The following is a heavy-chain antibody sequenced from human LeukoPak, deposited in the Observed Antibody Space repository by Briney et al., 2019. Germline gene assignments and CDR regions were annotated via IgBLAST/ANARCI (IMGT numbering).Heavy chain of an antibody. CDR1: GYTLTELS. Sequence: ASVKVSCKVSGYTLTELSMHWVRQAPGKGLEWMGWINPNSGGTNYAQNFQGWVTMTRDTSISTAYMELSRLRSDDTAVYYCALNRRSIAAAGTDGDYYFDYWGQGTLVTVSS. CDR3: ALNRRSIAAAGTDGDYYFDY. V-gene: IGHV1-2*04. J-gene: IGHJ4*02. CDR2: INPNSGGT. D-gene: IGHD6-13*01.